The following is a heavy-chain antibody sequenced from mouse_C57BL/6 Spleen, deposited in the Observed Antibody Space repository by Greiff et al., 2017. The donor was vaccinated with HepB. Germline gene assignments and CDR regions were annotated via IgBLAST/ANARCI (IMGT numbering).Heavy chain of an antibody. CDR3: ARDQAYYFDY. D-gene: IGHD3-2*02. CDR2: INYDGSST. V-gene: IGHV5-16*01. Sequence: EVKVVESEGGLVQPGSSMKLSCTASGFTFSDYYMAWVRQVPEKGLEWVANINYDGSSTYYLDSLKSRFIISRDNAKNILYLQMSSLKSEDTATYYCARDQAYYFDYWGQGTTLTVSS. CDR1: GFTFSDYY. J-gene: IGHJ2*01.